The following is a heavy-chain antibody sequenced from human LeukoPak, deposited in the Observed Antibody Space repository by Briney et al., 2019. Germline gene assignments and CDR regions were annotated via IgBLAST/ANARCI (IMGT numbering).Heavy chain of an antibody. Sequence: ASVKVSCKASGYTFTSDYIHWVRQAPGQGLEWMGMIYPRDGSTSYAQKFQGRVTVTRDTSTSTVRMELSGLRSEDTAVYYCARDQEGFDYWGQGTLVTVSS. V-gene: IGHV1-46*01. J-gene: IGHJ4*02. CDR2: IYPRDGST. CDR3: ARDQEGFDY. CDR1: GYTFTSDY.